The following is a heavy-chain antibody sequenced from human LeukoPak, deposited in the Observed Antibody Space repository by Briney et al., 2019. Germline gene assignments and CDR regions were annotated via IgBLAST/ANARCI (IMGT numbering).Heavy chain of an antibody. V-gene: IGHV4-34*01. J-gene: IGHJ3*02. CDR2: INHSGST. D-gene: IGHD3-10*01. CDR1: GGSFSGYY. Sequence: PSETLSLTCAVYGGSFSGYYWSWIRQPPGKGLEWIGEINHSGSTNYNPSLKSRVTISVDTSKNQFSLKLSSGTAADTAVYDCARGRPKKLLWFGEPPAGCAFDIWGQGTMVTVSS. CDR3: ARGRPKKLLWFGEPPAGCAFDI.